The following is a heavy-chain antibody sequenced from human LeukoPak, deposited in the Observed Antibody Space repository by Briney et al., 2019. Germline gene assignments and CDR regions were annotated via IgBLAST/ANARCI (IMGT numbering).Heavy chain of an antibody. CDR1: GYSFTSYW. D-gene: IGHD4-23*01. J-gene: IGHJ3*02. CDR3: ERPSYYGGNPDAFDI. Sequence: GESLKISCKGSGYSFTSYWIGWVRQMPGKGLEWMGIIYPGDSDTRYSPSFQGQVTISADKSISTTYLQWSSLKASDTAMYYCERPSYYGGNPDAFDIWGQGTMVTVSS. CDR2: IYPGDSDT. V-gene: IGHV5-51*01.